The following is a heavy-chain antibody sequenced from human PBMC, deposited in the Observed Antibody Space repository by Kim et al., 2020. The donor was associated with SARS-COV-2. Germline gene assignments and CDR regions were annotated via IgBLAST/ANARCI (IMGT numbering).Heavy chain of an antibody. CDR1: GSSFTSYW. CDR3: ARRCSSGFGTNWFDP. Sequence: GESLKISCKGSGSSFTSYWIGWVRQMPGKGLEWMGIIYPGDSDTRYSPSFQGQVTISADKSISTAYLQWSSLKASDTAMYYCARRCSSGFGTNWFDPWGQGTLVTVSS. CDR2: IYPGDSDT. V-gene: IGHV5-51*01. J-gene: IGHJ5*02. D-gene: IGHD6-19*01.